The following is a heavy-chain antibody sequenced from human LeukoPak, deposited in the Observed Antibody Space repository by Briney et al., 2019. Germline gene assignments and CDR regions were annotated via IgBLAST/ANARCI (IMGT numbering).Heavy chain of an antibody. D-gene: IGHD2-2*01. J-gene: IGHJ4*02. Sequence: SETLSLTCTVSGGSLSRYYWSWLRQPAGKGLEWIGYIYYSGSTNYNPSLSGRVTMSLDTSKNQFSLRLTSVTAADTAVYYCATGTSWYYYYWGQGTLVTVSS. CDR3: ATGTSWYYYY. V-gene: IGHV4-59*12. CDR2: IYYSGST. CDR1: GGSLSRYY.